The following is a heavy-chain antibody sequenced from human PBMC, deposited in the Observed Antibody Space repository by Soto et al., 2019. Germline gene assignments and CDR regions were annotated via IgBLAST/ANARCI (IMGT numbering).Heavy chain of an antibody. V-gene: IGHV4-30-2*01. CDR3: ARDQLSSGLYVWFDP. J-gene: IGHJ5*02. CDR2: IYRSGST. D-gene: IGHD6-25*01. CDR1: GGSISSGGYS. Sequence: PSETLSLTCAVSGGSISSGGYSWSWIRQPPGKGLEWIGYIYRSGSTHYKPSLRSRVSISVDRSKNQFSLDLSSVTAADTAVYYCARDQLSSGLYVWFDPWGQGTLVTVSS.